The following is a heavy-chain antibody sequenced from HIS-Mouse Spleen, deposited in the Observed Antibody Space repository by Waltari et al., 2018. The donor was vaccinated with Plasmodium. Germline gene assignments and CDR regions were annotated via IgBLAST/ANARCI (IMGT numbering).Heavy chain of an antibody. CDR3: ARVLGYKAAAGAVVEDVQH. J-gene: IGHJ1*01. V-gene: IGHV1-2*02. CDR1: GSTFSGYY. D-gene: IGHD6-13*01. CDR2: TKPNLVGK. Sequence: QMQLVQSGAEVNKHGASVKVSCKASGSTFSGYYLHWVRQAPGQGLEWMGWTKPNLVGKNEAKKFQVRGIMTRETAIITAYKVLSRLRSDETAVDYCARVLGYKAAAGAVVEDVQHWGQGTLVTVSS.